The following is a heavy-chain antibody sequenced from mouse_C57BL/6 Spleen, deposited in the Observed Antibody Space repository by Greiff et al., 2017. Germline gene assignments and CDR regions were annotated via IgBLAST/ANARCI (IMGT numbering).Heavy chain of an antibody. CDR2: FYPGGGSI. D-gene: IGHD4-1*01. CDR1: GYTFTEYT. V-gene: IGHV1-62-2*01. CDR3: ARHERELGRSAY. Sequence: QVQLKESGAELVKPGASVKLSCKASGYTFTEYTIHWVKQRSGQGLEWIGWFYPGGGSIKYNEKFKDKATLTADKSSSAVYMELSRLTSEDSAVDFCARHERELGRSAYWGQGTLGTVSA. J-gene: IGHJ3*01.